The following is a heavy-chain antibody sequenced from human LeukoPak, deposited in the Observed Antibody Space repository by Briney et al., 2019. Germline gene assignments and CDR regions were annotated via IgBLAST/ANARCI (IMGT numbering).Heavy chain of an antibody. CDR3: AKDPRFGSGVMGDYY. CDR2: ISGSGVNT. J-gene: IGHJ4*02. V-gene: IGHV3-23*01. Sequence: VGSLRLSCAASVFTFSGYAMSWVRQAPGKGLEWVSGISGSGVNTYYADSVKGRFTVSRDNSKNTLYLQLNSLRAADTAVYYCAKDPRFGSGVMGDYYWGQGTLVTVSS. CDR1: VFTFSGYA. D-gene: IGHD3-10*02.